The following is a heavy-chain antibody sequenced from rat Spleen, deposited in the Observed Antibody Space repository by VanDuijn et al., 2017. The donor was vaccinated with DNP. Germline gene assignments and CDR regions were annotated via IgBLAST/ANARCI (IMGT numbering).Heavy chain of an antibody. J-gene: IGHJ2*01. Sequence: EVQLQESGPGLVKPSQSLSLTCSVTGYSITSNYWGWVRKFPGNKMEWVGHITYSGDTSYNPSLRSRISITRDTSKNQFFLHLNSVTTEDTATYYCARHRAIAAIWDYWGQGVMVTVSS. D-gene: IGHD1-2*01. CDR3: ARHRAIAAIWDY. CDR1: GYSITSNY. V-gene: IGHV3-1*01. CDR2: ITYSGDT.